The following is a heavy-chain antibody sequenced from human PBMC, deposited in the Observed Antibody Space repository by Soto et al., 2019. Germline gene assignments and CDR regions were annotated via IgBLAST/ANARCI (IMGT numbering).Heavy chain of an antibody. CDR1: GYAFTSYG. D-gene: IGHD3-10*01. V-gene: IGHV1-18*04. Sequence: QVQLMQSGPEVKNPGASVRVSCVASGYAFTSYGVNWVRQAPGQGLEWMGWIAPHSGRTTYLPKFQGRVTMTADVSTNTAYIELRSLKSDDTGIYFCARAATGSYHSAYWGQGTVVTVSS. CDR2: IAPHSGRT. CDR3: ARAATGSYHSAY. J-gene: IGHJ4*02.